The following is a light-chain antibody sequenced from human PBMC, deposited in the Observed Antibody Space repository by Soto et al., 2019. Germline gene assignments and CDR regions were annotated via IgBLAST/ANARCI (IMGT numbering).Light chain of an antibody. J-gene: IGKJ4*01. Sequence: IVLTQSPGTLSLSPGERATLSCRASQSVSSSYLFWYQQRPGQPPRLLIYGTSTRAAGISDRFSGSGSGTDFTLTIYRLEPGDSAVYYCQQYGTSALTFGGGTKVEIK. CDR3: QQYGTSALT. CDR1: QSVSSSY. V-gene: IGKV3-20*01. CDR2: GTS.